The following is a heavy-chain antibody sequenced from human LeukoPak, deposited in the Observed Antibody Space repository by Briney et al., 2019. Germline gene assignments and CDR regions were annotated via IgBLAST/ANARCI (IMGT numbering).Heavy chain of an antibody. CDR2: ITGGGVNK. V-gene: IGHV3-23*02. Sequence: GGSLRLSCAASEFTFSTYAMSWVRQAPGKGLQWVSSITGGGVNKYYVDSVKGRFTISRDNSKSTLFLQMNSLRVEDTAVYCCVTRGLGTGAHFDYWGQGTLVTVSS. J-gene: IGHJ4*02. D-gene: IGHD2-8*02. CDR3: VTRGLGTGAHFDY. CDR1: EFTFSTYA.